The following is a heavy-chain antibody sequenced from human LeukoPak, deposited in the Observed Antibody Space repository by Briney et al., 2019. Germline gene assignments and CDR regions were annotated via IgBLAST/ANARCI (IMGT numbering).Heavy chain of an antibody. Sequence: SEALSLTCAVSGYSISSGYYWGWIRQPPGKGLEWIGSIYHSGSTYYNPSLKSRVTISVDTSKNQFSLKLSSVTAADTAVYYCARAVTTKQNWFDPWGQGTLVTVSS. D-gene: IGHD4-17*01. CDR2: IYHSGST. CDR1: GYSISSGYY. V-gene: IGHV4-38-2*01. CDR3: ARAVTTKQNWFDP. J-gene: IGHJ5*02.